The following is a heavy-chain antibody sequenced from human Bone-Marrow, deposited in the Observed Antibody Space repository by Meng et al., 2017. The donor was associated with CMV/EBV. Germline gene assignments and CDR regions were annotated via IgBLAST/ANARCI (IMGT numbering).Heavy chain of an antibody. V-gene: IGHV1-2*02. J-gene: IGHJ5*02. Sequence: ASVKVSCKASGYTFTGYYMHWVRQAPGQGLEWMGWINPNSGGTNYAQKFQGRVTMTRDTSISTAYMELSRLRSDDTAVYYCARFSALRFLEWSPAWFDPWGQGTLVTFSS. CDR3: ARFSALRFLEWSPAWFDP. CDR1: GYTFTGYY. CDR2: INPNSGGT. D-gene: IGHD3-3*01.